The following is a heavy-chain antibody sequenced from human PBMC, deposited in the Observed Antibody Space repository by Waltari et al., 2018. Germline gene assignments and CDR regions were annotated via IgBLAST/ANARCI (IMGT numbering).Heavy chain of an antibody. J-gene: IGHJ6*03. D-gene: IGHD3-10*01. CDR1: GFTFSYYG. CDR2: ISYDGSNK. V-gene: IGHV3-30*18. CDR3: AKDGGGSLLNYYYYMDV. Sequence: QAQLVESGGGVAQPGRSLRLSCTASGFTFSYYGIHWVRQAPGKGLEWVAVISYDGSNKYYADSVKGRFTISRDNSKNTLYLQMNSLRAEDTAVYYCAKDGGGSLLNYYYYMDVWGKGTTVTVSS.